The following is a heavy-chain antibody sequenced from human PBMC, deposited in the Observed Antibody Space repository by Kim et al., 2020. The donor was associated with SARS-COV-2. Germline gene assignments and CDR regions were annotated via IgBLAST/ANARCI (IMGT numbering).Heavy chain of an antibody. CDR2: YI. CDR3: ARDLSGYFDS. V-gene: IGHV3-21*01. D-gene: IGHD5-12*01. J-gene: IGHJ4*02. Sequence: YITDADSVKGRFTLSRDNAKNSVYLQMNGLGADDTAEYNCARDLSGYFDSWGQGTLVTVSS.